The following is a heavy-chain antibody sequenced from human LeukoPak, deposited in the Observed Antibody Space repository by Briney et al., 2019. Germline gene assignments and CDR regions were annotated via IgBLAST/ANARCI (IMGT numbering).Heavy chain of an antibody. V-gene: IGHV3-21*01. CDR1: GFTFSSYS. Sequence: PGGSLRLSCAASGFTFSSYSMNWVRQAPGKGLEWVSSISSSSSYIYYADSVKGRFTISRDNAKNSLYLQMNSLRAEDTAIYYCASAYCTTTSCYSDYWGQGTLITVSS. CDR2: ISSSSSYI. CDR3: ASAYCTTTSCYSDY. J-gene: IGHJ4*03. D-gene: IGHD2-2*01.